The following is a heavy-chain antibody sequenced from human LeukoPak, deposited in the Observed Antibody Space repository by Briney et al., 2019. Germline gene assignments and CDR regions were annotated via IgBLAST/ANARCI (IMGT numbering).Heavy chain of an antibody. CDR1: GFTFSAYG. D-gene: IGHD3-10*01. V-gene: IGHV3-33*01. CDR3: ARDGTGTTLVRGVMGNFDY. Sequence: PGGSLRLSCAASGFTFSAYGMHWVRQAPGKGLEWVAFIWHDGTNTFYADSVKGRFTISRDNSKNTVYLEMNSLRAEDTAVYYCARDGTGTTLVRGVMGNFDYWGQGTLVTVSP. CDR2: IWHDGTNT. J-gene: IGHJ4*02.